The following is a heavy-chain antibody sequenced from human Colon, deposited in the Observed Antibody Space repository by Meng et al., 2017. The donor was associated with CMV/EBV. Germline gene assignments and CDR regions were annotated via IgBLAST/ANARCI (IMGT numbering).Heavy chain of an antibody. CDR3: ARITSTVAEYYFDY. D-gene: IGHD4-23*01. V-gene: IGHV4-38-2*02. CDR1: GYYIKTGYF. CDR2: INHSGST. J-gene: IGHJ4*02. Sequence: SETLSLTCSVSGYYIKTGYFWGWIRQPPGKGLEWIGEINHSGSTNYNPSLKSRVTISVDTSKNQFSLKLSSVTAADTAVYYCARITSTVAEYYFDYWGQGTLVTVSS.